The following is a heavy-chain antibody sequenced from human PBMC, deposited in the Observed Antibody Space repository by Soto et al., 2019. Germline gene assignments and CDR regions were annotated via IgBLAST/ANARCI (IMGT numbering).Heavy chain of an antibody. J-gene: IGHJ4*02. V-gene: IGHV4-39*01. CDR2: IYYSGST. Sequence: SETLSLTCTVSGGSISSSSYYWGWIRQPPGKGLEWIGSIYYSGSTYYNPSLKSRVTISVETSKNQFSLKLSSVTAADTAVYYWARMGYCTKGLCYRLDYGCQGTLVTVSS. CDR3: ARMGYCTKGLCYRLDY. D-gene: IGHD2-8*01. CDR1: GGSISSSSYY.